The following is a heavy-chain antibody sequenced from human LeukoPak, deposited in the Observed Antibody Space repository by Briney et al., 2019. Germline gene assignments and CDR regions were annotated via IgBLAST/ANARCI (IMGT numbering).Heavy chain of an antibody. Sequence: ASVKVSCKASGYTFTSYDINWVRQATGQRLEWMGWMNPNSGNTGYAQKFQGRVTITRNTSITTTYMELSSLRSEDTAVYYCARRSAYGSGSYYVDYWGQGTLVTVSS. J-gene: IGHJ4*02. CDR1: GYTFTSYD. CDR3: ARRSAYGSGSYYVDY. CDR2: MNPNSGNT. D-gene: IGHD3-10*01. V-gene: IGHV1-8*03.